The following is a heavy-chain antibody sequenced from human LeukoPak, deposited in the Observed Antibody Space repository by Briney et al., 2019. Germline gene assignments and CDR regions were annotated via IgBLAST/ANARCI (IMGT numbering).Heavy chain of an antibody. V-gene: IGHV1-18*01. CDR3: AREQDTAVPSDY. D-gene: IGHD5-18*01. J-gene: IGHJ4*02. CDR1: GYTFTSYG. Sequence: ASVTVSCKASGYTFTSYGISWVRQAPGQGLEWMGWISAYNGNTNYAQKLQGRVTMTTDTSTSTAYMELRSLRSDDTAVYYCAREQDTAVPSDYWGQGTLVTVSS. CDR2: ISAYNGNT.